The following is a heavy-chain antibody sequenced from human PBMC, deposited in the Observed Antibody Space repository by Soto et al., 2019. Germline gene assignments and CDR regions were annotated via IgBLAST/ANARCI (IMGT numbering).Heavy chain of an antibody. V-gene: IGHV4-39*01. CDR3: ATSGHRYYISDMDG. CDR2: IYSTENT. CDR1: GGSGSSNSYC. J-gene: IGHJ6*02. Sequence: SETLSLTCTVSGGSGSSNSYCWGWIRQSPGKGLEWIGPIYSTENTYYHPSLLSRVTISVDTSMNEFSLRLRSVTTADTAVYFCATSGHRYYISDMDGWRQRTTVSVSS.